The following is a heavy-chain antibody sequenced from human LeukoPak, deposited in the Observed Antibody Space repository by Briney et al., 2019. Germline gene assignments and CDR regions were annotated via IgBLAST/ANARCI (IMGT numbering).Heavy chain of an antibody. J-gene: IGHJ3*02. D-gene: IGHD6-13*01. CDR1: GYSISSSYY. V-gene: IGHV4-38-2*02. Sequence: PSETLSLTCTVSGYSISSSYYWGWIRQPPGKGLEWIGSIYHSGSTYYNPSLKSRVTISVDTSKNQFSLKLSSVTAADTAVYYCAREGYSSSWHYDAFDIWGQGTMVTVSS. CDR3: AREGYSSSWHYDAFDI. CDR2: IYHSGST.